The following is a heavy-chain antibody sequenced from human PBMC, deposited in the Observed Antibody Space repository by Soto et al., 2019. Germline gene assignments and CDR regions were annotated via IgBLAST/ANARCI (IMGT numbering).Heavy chain of an antibody. CDR1: GGSFSGYY. CDR2: INHSGST. CDR3: ARGGGVVIGY. D-gene: IGHD2-15*01. Sequence: QVQLQQWGAGLLKPSETLSLTCAVYGGSFSGYYWSWIRQPPGKGLEWIGEINHSGSTNYNPSLRSRVTRSVDTSKNQFSLKLSSVTAADTAVYACARGGGVVIGYWGQGTLVTVSS. V-gene: IGHV4-34*02. J-gene: IGHJ4*02.